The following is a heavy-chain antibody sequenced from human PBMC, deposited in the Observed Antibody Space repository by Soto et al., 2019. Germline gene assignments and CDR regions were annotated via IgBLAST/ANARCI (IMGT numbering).Heavy chain of an antibody. J-gene: IGHJ4*02. V-gene: IGHV3-23*01. Sequence: PAGSVRLSCAASGFTSSSYAMSWVRQAPGKGLEWVSGSSGSGGSTHYADSVKGRFTISRDNSMNTLYLQMNSLRVEDTAVYYCAKALSGSYYDLDYWGQGTLVTVSS. CDR3: AKALSGSYYDLDY. CDR1: GFTSSSYA. CDR2: SSGSGGST. D-gene: IGHD1-26*01.